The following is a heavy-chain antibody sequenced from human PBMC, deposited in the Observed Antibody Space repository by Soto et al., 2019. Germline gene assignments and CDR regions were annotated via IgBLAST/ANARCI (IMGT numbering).Heavy chain of an antibody. V-gene: IGHV1-18*01. CDR1: VYSFSSDV. Sequence: ASLKVSWKASVYSFSSDVISCVLQAPGQGLEWMGWISAYNGNTNYAQKLQGRVTMTTDTSTSTAYMELRSLRSDDTAVYYCARVRNYYFWDYWGKGTLVTVSS. J-gene: IGHJ4*02. CDR3: ARVRNYYFWDY. D-gene: IGHD3-22*01. CDR2: ISAYNGNT.